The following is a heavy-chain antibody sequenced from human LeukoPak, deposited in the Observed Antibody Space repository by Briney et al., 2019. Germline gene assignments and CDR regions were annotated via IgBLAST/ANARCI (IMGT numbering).Heavy chain of an antibody. V-gene: IGHV3-30*04. CDR2: ISYDGSNK. CDR1: GFTFSSYA. J-gene: IGHJ4*02. Sequence: GGSLRLPCAASGFTFSSYAMHWVRQAPGKGLEWVAVISYDGSNKYYADSVKGRFTISRDNAKNSLYLQMNSLRVEDTAVYYCGQDYWGQGTLVAVSP. CDR3: GQDY.